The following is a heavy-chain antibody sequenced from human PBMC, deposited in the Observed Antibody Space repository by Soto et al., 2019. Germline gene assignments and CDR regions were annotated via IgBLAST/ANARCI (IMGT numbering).Heavy chain of an antibody. CDR3: ARLDSSGYYYWYYFDY. CDR1: CGSISSGGYY. D-gene: IGHD3-22*01. CDR2: IYYSGST. Sequence: TLSLTCTVSCGSISSGGYYWSWIRQHPGKGLEWIGYIYYSGSTYYNPSLKSRVTISVDTSKNQFSLKLSSVTAADTAVYYCARLDSSGYYYWYYFDYRGQGPLVTVSS. V-gene: IGHV4-31*02. J-gene: IGHJ4*02.